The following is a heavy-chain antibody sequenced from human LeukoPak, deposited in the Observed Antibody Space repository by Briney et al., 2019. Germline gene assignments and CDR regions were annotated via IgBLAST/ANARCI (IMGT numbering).Heavy chain of an antibody. CDR3: AKGSNSCDN. D-gene: IGHD6-13*01. Sequence: GGSLRLSCAASGFTLSRYAMNWVRQAPGKGLEWVSTISDSGGSTWYADSVKGRFTISRDNFRNTLYLQMNSLSAEDTAVYYCAKGSNSCDNWGQGTLVTVSS. CDR2: ISDSGGST. CDR1: GFTLSRYA. J-gene: IGHJ4*02. V-gene: IGHV3-23*01.